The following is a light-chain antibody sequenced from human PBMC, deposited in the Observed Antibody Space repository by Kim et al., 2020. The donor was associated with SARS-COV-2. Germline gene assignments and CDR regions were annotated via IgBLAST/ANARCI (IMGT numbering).Light chain of an antibody. CDR1: KLGDKY. J-gene: IGLJ1*01. Sequence: SYELTQPPSVSVSPGQTASITCSGDKLGDKYACWYQQKPGQSPVLVIYPDSKRPSGIPERFSGSNSGNTATLTISGTQAMDEADYYCQAWDSSTYVFGT. V-gene: IGLV3-1*01. CDR3: QAWDSSTYV. CDR2: PDS.